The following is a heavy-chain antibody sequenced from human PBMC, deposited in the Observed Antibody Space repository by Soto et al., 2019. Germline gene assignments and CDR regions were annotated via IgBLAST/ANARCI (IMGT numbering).Heavy chain of an antibody. CDR1: AFTLSKFA. CDR2: TSKDGINT. CDR3: ARGNMDV. Sequence: QVQLVESGRGVVQPGRSLRLSCAASAFTLSKFAMHWVRQAPGKGLEWVAVTSKDGINTYYADSVKGRFTISRDNSKRRIYLQMNSMRTEDPALYYCARGNMDVWGQGTTVTVSS. D-gene: IGHD1-1*01. J-gene: IGHJ6*02. V-gene: IGHV3-30-3*01.